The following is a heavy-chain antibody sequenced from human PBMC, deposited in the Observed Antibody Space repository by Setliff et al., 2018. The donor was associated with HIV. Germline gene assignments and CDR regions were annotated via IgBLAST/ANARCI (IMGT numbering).Heavy chain of an antibody. V-gene: IGHV1-18*04. J-gene: IGHJ4*02. CDR3: ARGGLGFLDWCLPDS. CDR2: ISGLTGEV. D-gene: IGHD2-21*02. Sequence: ASVKVSCKASGYDFSSYSMMWVRQTPGQGLAWLGWISGLTGEVRLAKEFQGRVTLTTSAYTAYMELKSLRSEDRGVYYCARGGLGFLDWCLPDSWGQGTLVTVSS. CDR1: GYDFSSYS.